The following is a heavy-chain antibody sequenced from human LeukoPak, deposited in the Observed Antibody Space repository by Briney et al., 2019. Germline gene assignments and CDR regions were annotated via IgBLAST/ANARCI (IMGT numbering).Heavy chain of an antibody. Sequence: GASVKVSCKASGGTFSSYAISWVRQAPGQGLEWMGGIIPIFGTANYAQKFQGRVTITADESTSTAYMELSSLRSEDTAVYYCARGASYCSSTSCYEGLLDWFDPWGQGTLVTVSS. CDR1: GGTFSSYA. CDR2: IIPIFGTA. V-gene: IGHV1-69*13. J-gene: IGHJ5*02. CDR3: ARGASYCSSTSCYEGLLDWFDP. D-gene: IGHD2-2*01.